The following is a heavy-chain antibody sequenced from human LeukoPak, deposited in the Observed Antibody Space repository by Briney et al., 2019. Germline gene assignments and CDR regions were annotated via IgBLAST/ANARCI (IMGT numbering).Heavy chain of an antibody. CDR1: GFTVSSNY. Sequence: GGSLRLSCAASGFTVSSNYMSWVRQAPGKGLAWVSIIYGGGSTYYADSVKGRFTISRDNVNNTLYLQMNSLRVEDTAVYYCARVAVARYWYFDLWGRGTLVTVSS. V-gene: IGHV3-53*01. CDR2: IYGGGST. CDR3: ARVAVARYWYFDL. J-gene: IGHJ2*01. D-gene: IGHD6-19*01.